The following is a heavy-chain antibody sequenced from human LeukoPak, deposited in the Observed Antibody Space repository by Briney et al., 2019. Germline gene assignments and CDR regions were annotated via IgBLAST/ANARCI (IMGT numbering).Heavy chain of an antibody. Sequence: SETLSLTCNVPGGSISSYYWSWIRQPPGEGLEWIGYIYYSGSTNYNPSLKSRVTISVDTSKNQFSLKLSSVTAADTAVYYCARHVIGSSGRPHYYYGMDVWGQGTTVTVSS. V-gene: IGHV4-59*08. J-gene: IGHJ6*02. D-gene: IGHD5-12*01. CDR3: ARHVIGSSGRPHYYYGMDV. CDR2: IYYSGST. CDR1: GGSISSYY.